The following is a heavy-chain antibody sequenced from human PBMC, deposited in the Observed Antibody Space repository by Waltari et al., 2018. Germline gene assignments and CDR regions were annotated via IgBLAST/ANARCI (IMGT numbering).Heavy chain of an antibody. CDR2: IYYSGST. Sequence: QVQLQESGPGLVKPSETLSLTCTVSGGSISSYYWRWIRQPPGKGLEWIGYIYYSGSTNYNPSLKSRVTISVDTSKNQFSLKLSSVTAADTAVYYCARVVAAAGTRYFQHWGQGTLVTVSS. CDR1: GGSISSYY. D-gene: IGHD6-13*01. CDR3: ARVVAAAGTRYFQH. V-gene: IGHV4-59*01. J-gene: IGHJ1*01.